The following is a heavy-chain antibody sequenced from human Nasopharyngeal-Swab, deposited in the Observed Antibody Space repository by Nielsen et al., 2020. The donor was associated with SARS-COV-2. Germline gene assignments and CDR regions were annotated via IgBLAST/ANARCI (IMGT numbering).Heavy chain of an antibody. CDR3: AKTLDQYSSSWYRFY. V-gene: IGHV3-23*01. Sequence: VRQAPGNGLEWVSAISGSGGSTYYADSVKGRFTISRDNSKNTPYLQMNSLRAKDTAVYYCAKTLDQYSSSWYRFYWGQGTLVTVSS. D-gene: IGHD6-13*01. J-gene: IGHJ4*02. CDR2: ISGSGGST.